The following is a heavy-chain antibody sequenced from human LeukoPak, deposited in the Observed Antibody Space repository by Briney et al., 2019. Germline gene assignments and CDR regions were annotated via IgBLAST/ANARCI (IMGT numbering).Heavy chain of an antibody. CDR1: GFTFSSYG. CDR2: IWYDGSNK. V-gene: IGHV3-33*01. CDR3: ARALRGGVTTVTTWFYYYYYGMDV. Sequence: PGGSLRLSCAASGFTFSSYGMHWVRQAPGKGLEWVAVIWYDGSNKYYADSVKGRFTISRDNSKNTLYLQMNSLRAEDTAVYYCARALRGGVTTVTTWFYYYYYGMDVWGQGTTVTVSS. J-gene: IGHJ6*02. D-gene: IGHD4-17*01.